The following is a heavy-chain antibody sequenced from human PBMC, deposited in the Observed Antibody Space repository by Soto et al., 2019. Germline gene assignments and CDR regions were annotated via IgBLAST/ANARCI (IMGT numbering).Heavy chain of an antibody. J-gene: IGHJ2*01. CDR2: IYYSGST. Sequence: SETLSLTFTVSGDSISSGGYYWNWIRQHPGKGLEWIGYIYYSGSTYYNPSLKSRVTISVDTSKNQFSLKLSSVTAADTAVYYCAREQYQLLFRYFDLWGRGTLVTVSS. D-gene: IGHD2-2*01. CDR3: AREQYQLLFRYFDL. V-gene: IGHV4-31*03. CDR1: GDSISSGGYY.